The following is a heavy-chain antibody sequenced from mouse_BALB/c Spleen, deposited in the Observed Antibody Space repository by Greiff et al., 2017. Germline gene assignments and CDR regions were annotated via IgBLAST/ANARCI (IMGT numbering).Heavy chain of an antibody. Sequence: VHVKQSGAELVRSGASVKLSCTASGFNIKDYYMHWVKQRPEQGLEWIGWIDPENGDTEYAPKFQGKATMTADTSSNTAYLQLSSLTSEDTAVYYCNAYYRSAWFAYWGQGTLVTVSA. D-gene: IGHD2-14*01. J-gene: IGHJ3*01. CDR1: GFNIKDYY. CDR3: NAYYRSAWFAY. V-gene: IGHV14-4*02. CDR2: IDPENGDT.